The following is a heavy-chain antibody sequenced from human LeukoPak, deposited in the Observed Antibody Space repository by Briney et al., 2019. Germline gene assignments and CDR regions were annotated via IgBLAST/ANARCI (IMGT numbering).Heavy chain of an antibody. CDR2: ITWDGGST. CDR1: GFTFDDYT. D-gene: IGHD6-13*01. Sequence: GGSLRLSCAASGFTFDDYTMHWVRHAPGKGLEWVSLITWDGGSTCYADSVKGRFTISRDNSKNSLYLQMNSLRTEDTALYYCAKDIAAAGTLGFDYWGQGTLVTVSS. J-gene: IGHJ4*02. CDR3: AKDIAAAGTLGFDY. V-gene: IGHV3-43*01.